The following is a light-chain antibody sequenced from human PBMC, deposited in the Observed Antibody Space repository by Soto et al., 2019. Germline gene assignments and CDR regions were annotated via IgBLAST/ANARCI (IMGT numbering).Light chain of an antibody. CDR3: QQHNDWPT. CDR1: QSVSSY. CDR2: DAS. J-gene: IGKJ5*01. Sequence: EIVLTPSPATLSLSPGERATLSCRASQSVSSYLAWYQQKPGQAPRLLIYDASNRATGIPARFSGSGSGTDFTLTISSLEPEDFAIYYCQQHNDWPTFGQGTRLEIK. V-gene: IGKV3-11*01.